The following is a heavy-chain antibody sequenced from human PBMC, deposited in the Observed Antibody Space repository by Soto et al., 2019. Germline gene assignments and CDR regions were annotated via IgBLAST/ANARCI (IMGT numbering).Heavy chain of an antibody. D-gene: IGHD5-18*01. Sequence: SETLSLTCTVSGGSISSGGYYWSWIRQHPGKGLEWIGYIYYSGSTYYNPSLKSRATISVDTSKNQFSLKLSSVTAADTAVYYCASRPRDGYSRYFDYWGQGTLVTVSS. CDR1: GGSISSGGYY. V-gene: IGHV4-31*03. CDR2: IYYSGST. J-gene: IGHJ4*02. CDR3: ASRPRDGYSRYFDY.